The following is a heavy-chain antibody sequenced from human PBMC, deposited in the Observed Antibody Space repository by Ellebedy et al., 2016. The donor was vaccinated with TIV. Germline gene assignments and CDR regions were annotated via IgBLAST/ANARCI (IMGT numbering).Heavy chain of an antibody. CDR1: GGSISSSSYY. CDR3: ARGARYYYYMDV. V-gene: IGHV4-39*01. CDR2: IYYSGST. Sequence: SETLSLXCTVSGGSISSSSYYWGWIRQPPGKGLEWIGSIYYSGSTYYNPSPKSRVTISVDTSKNQFSLKLSSVTAADTAVYYCARGARYYYYMDVWGKGTTVTVSS. J-gene: IGHJ6*03.